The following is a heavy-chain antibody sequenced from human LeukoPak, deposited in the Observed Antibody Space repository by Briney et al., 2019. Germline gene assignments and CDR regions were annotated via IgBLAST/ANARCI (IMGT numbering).Heavy chain of an antibody. V-gene: IGHV1-69*04. CDR3: ARGSAVYSSGWYAVR. D-gene: IGHD6-19*01. CDR2: IIPILGIA. J-gene: IGHJ4*02. CDR1: GYTFTSYY. Sequence: SVKVSCKASGYTFTSYYMHWVRQAPGQGLEWMGRIIPILGIANYAQKFQGRVTITADKSTSTAYMELSSLRSEDTAVYYCARGSAVYSSGWYAVRWGQGTLVTVSS.